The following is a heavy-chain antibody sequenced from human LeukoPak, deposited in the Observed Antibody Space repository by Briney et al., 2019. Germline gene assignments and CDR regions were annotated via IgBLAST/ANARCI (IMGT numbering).Heavy chain of an antibody. CDR1: SGSISSYY. D-gene: IGHD5-24*01. J-gene: IGHJ4*02. V-gene: IGHV4-4*07. CDR3: ARELDGYNLVDFDY. Sequence: PSETLSLTCTVSSGSISSYYWRWIRQPAGKGLEWIGRIYTSGSTNYNPSLKSRVTMSVDTSKNQFSLKLSSVTAADTAVYYCARELDGYNLVDFDYWGQGTLVTVSS. CDR2: IYTSGST.